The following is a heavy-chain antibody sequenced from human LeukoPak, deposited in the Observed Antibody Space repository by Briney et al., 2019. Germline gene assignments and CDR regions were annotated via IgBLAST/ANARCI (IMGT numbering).Heavy chain of an antibody. CDR1: GFTFSSYA. CDR3: AKDSRSLPYCFDF. CDR2: ISYDGSNK. J-gene: IGHJ4*02. Sequence: PGGSLRLSCAASGFTFSSYAMHWVRQAPGKGLEWVAIISYDGSNKYYADSVKGRFTISRDNSKDTVYLQVNSLRAEDTAVYYCAKDSRSLPYCFDFWGQGTLVTVSS. V-gene: IGHV3-30-3*01.